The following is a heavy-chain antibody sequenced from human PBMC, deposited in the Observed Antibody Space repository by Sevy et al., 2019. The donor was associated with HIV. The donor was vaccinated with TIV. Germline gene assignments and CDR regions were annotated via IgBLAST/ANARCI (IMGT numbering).Heavy chain of an antibody. J-gene: IGHJ3*02. CDR3: ARDRSYYGSGSYSAFDM. CDR1: GFTFSNYA. V-gene: IGHV3-30-3*01. CDR2: ISYDGSNK. D-gene: IGHD3-10*01. Sequence: GGSLRLSCAASGFTFSNYAIHWVRQAPGKGLEWVAVISYDGSNKYYADSVKGRFTSSRDNSRNRLYLQMNSLRTEDTAVYYCARDRSYYGSGSYSAFDMWGQGTVVTVSS.